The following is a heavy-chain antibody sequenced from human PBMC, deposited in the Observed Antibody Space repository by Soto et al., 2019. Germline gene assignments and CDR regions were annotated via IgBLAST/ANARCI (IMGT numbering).Heavy chain of an antibody. V-gene: IGHV1-24*01. J-gene: IGHJ6*02. D-gene: IGHD3-10*01. CDR3: ARDRYYYGSGSYYNGHYYYGMDV. Sequence: ASVKVSCKVSGYTLTELSMHWVRQAPGKGLEWMGGFDPEDGETIYAQKFQGWVTMTRDTSISTAYMELSRLRSDDTAEYYCARDRYYYGSGSYYNGHYYYGMDVWGQGTTVTVSS. CDR2: FDPEDGET. CDR1: GYTLTELS.